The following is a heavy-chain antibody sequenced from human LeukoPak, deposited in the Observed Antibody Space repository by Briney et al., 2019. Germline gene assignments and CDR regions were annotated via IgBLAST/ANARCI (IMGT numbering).Heavy chain of an antibody. Sequence: GGSLRLSCAASGFTFSSYAMSWVRQAPVKGLEWVSAISGSGGSTYYAGSVKGRFTISRDNSKNTLYLQMNSLGAEDTAVYYCAKEMGRAVGSLDYWGQGTLVTVSS. CDR2: ISGSGGST. D-gene: IGHD6-19*01. CDR3: AKEMGRAVGSLDY. V-gene: IGHV3-23*01. CDR1: GFTFSSYA. J-gene: IGHJ4*02.